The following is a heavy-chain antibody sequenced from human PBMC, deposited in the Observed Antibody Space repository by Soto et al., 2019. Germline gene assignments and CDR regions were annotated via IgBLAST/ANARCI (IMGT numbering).Heavy chain of an antibody. J-gene: IGHJ3*02. CDR1: GGTFSNHA. CDR2: IIPIFTTT. V-gene: IGHV1-69*12. Sequence: QVHLVQSGAEVKKPGSSVKVSCKAPGGTFSNHAINWVRQAPGQGLEWMGRIIPIFTTTNYAQKFQGGGRMTADESTTTAYVELSSLKPDDTAVYYCAREVAADGTFREDVFDIWGQGTLVTVSS. CDR3: AREVAADGTFREDVFDI. D-gene: IGHD6-13*01.